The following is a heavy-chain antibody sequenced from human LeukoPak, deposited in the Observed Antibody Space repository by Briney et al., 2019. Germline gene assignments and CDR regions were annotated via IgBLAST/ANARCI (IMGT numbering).Heavy chain of an antibody. Sequence: PGGSLRLSCAVSGFTFSSSWKHWVRQAPGRGLVRVSRISSDGSDIFYADSVKGRFTISRDNSKNMLYLQMNSLRAEDTAVYYCARDKGAATEERSDYWGQGTLVTVSS. CDR3: ARDKGAATEERSDY. J-gene: IGHJ4*02. D-gene: IGHD1-26*01. CDR1: GFTFSSSW. CDR2: ISSDGSDI. V-gene: IGHV3-74*01.